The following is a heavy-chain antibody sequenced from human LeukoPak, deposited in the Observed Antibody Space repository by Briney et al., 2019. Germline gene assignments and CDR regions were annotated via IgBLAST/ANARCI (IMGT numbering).Heavy chain of an antibody. D-gene: IGHD6-13*01. V-gene: IGHV1-69*05. CDR2: IIPIFGTA. CDR3: ARAPIIAAAGTPKDY. Sequence: GASVKVSCKASGGTFSSYAISWVRQAPGQGLEWMGGIIPIFGTANYAQKFQGRVTITTDESTSTAYMELSSLRSEDTAVYYCARAPIIAAAGTPKDYWGQGTLVTVSS. J-gene: IGHJ4*02. CDR1: GGTFSSYA.